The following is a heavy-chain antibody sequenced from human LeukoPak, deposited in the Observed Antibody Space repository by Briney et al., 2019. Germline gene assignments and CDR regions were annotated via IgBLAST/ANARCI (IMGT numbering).Heavy chain of an antibody. CDR3: ARGNGYSYYYHGMDV. Sequence: GRSLRLSCAASGFTFSSYGMHWVRQAPGKGLEWVAVIWYDGSNKYYADSVKGRFTISRDNSKNTLYLQMNSLRAEDTAVYYCARGNGYSYYYHGMDVWGQGTTVTVSS. J-gene: IGHJ6*02. CDR1: GFTFSSYG. V-gene: IGHV3-33*01. D-gene: IGHD1-1*01. CDR2: IWYDGSNK.